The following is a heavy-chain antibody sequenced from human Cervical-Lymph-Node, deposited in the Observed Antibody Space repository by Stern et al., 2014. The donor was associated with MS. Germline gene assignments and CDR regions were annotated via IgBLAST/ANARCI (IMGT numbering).Heavy chain of an antibody. D-gene: IGHD4-11*01. Sequence: QVQLLQPGAEVKKPGASMTISCKTSGYKFIDHAIHWVRQAPGQRLEWLGWINGGPGTTKYSQKFQGRVSFTRDKAASAAYMDLSSLSPDDTAVYYCARQPDYSDFLDFWGQGTLVTVSS. CDR3: ARQPDYSDFLDF. J-gene: IGHJ4*02. CDR2: INGGPGTT. V-gene: IGHV1-3*01. CDR1: GYKFIDHA.